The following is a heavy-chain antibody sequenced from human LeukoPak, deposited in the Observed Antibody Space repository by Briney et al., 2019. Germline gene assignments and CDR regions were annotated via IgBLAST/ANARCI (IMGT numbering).Heavy chain of an antibody. CDR2: ISTSGST. D-gene: IGHD4-17*01. J-gene: IGHJ4*02. Sequence: SETLSLTCTVSGDSISSGNYYWSWLRQPAGKGLEWIGRISTSGSTNYNPSLKTRVTISVDKSKNQFSLKLSSVTAADTAVYYCARASHDYGDYSHFDYWGQGTLVTVSS. CDR1: GDSISSGNYY. CDR3: ARASHDYGDYSHFDY. V-gene: IGHV4-61*02.